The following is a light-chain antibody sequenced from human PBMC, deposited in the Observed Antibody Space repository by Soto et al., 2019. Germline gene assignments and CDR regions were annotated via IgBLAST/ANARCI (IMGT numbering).Light chain of an antibody. J-gene: IGLJ2*01. Sequence: QAVVTQEPSLTVSPGGTVTLTCGSTTGAVTSGHYPYWFQQKPGQAPKALIYDTTNKHSWTPARFSGSLLGGKAALTLSGAQPEDEAEYYCLLSHSGARIFGGGTKLTVL. V-gene: IGLV7-46*01. CDR2: DTT. CDR1: TGAVTSGHY. CDR3: LLSHSGARI.